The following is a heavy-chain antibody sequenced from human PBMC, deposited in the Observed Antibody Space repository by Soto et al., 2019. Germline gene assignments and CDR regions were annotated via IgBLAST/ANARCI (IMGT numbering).Heavy chain of an antibody. V-gene: IGHV1-2*04. CDR3: AREEAGDHYGMDV. CDR2: INPNSGGT. CDR1: GYTFTGYY. Sequence: ASVKVSCKASGYTFTGYYMHWVRQAPGQGLEWMGWINPNSGGTNYAQKFQGWVTMTRDTSISTAYMELSRLRSDDTAVYYCAREEAGDHYGMDVWGQGTTVTVSS. D-gene: IGHD3-10*01. J-gene: IGHJ6*02.